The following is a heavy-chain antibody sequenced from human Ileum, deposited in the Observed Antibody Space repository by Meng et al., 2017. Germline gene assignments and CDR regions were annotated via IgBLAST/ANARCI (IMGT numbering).Heavy chain of an antibody. Sequence: GESLTISCAASGFTFTAAWMNWVRQAPGKGLEWVGRIKSKTDGGTTDYSTPVKGRFTLSRDDSKNTLYLQMNSLKTEDTAVYYCTTVSGFRFEYWGQGTLVTVSS. CDR1: GFTFTAAW. CDR2: IKSKTDGGTT. CDR3: TTVSGFRFEY. D-gene: IGHD3-22*01. V-gene: IGHV3-15*01. J-gene: IGHJ4*02.